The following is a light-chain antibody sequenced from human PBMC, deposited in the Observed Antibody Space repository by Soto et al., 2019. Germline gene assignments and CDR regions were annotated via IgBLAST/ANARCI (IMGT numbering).Light chain of an antibody. V-gene: IGKV3-15*01. CDR1: ESVSGN. CDR2: DTA. Sequence: EIVMTQSPAILSVSPGERATLSCRASESVSGNLAWYQQKPGQAPRLLIYDTASRATAIPARFSGSGSGTEFTLTISSLQSEDFAVYYCQQYSKWPTFGQGTRLEIK. J-gene: IGKJ5*01. CDR3: QQYSKWPT.